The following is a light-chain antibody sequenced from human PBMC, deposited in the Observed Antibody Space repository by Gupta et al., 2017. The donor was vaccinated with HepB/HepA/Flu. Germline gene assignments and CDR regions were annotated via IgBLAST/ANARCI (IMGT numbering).Light chain of an antibody. V-gene: IGKV1-39*01. Sequence: DIQMTQSPSSLSTSVGDRVTITCRASQSISSYLNWYQQRPGKAPKLLIYAASSLQSGVPSRFSGSGSETDFTLTISSLQPEDFATYYCQQNNNIPGTFGQGTRLEIK. J-gene: IGKJ5*01. CDR2: AAS. CDR1: QSISSY. CDR3: QQNNNIPGT.